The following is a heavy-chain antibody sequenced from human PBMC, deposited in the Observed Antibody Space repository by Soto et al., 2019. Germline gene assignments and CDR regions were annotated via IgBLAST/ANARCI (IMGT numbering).Heavy chain of an antibody. CDR1: GFTFSSYW. D-gene: IGHD6-19*01. CDR3: AGGWFSRAGGDSTGLE. J-gene: IGHJ4*02. CDR2: INSDGSST. Sequence: EVQLVESGGGLVQPGGSLRLSCVASGFTFSSYWMHWVRQAPGKGLVWVSRINSDGSSTSYADSVKGRFTISRDNAKNTLYLQMNSLRAEDTAVYYCAGGWFSRAGGDSTGLEWGQGTLVTVSS. V-gene: IGHV3-74*01.